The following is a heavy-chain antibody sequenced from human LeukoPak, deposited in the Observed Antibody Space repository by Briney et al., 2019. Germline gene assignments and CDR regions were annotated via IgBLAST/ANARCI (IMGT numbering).Heavy chain of an antibody. CDR2: INTDGRIT. CDR3: TRDGGSFCDFDY. CDR1: GFPFRNYA. D-gene: IGHD1-26*01. Sequence: PGGSLGLSCVASGFPFRNYAIHWVRQAPGKGLEYVSVINTDGRITYYADSVKGRFTISRDNSKNTVYLQMDSLRGEDMAVYYCTRDGGSFCDFDYWGQGALVTVSS. V-gene: IGHV3-64*02. J-gene: IGHJ4*02.